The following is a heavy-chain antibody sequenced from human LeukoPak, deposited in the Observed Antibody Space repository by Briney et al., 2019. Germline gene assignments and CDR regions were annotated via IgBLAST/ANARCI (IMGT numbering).Heavy chain of an antibody. D-gene: IGHD3-16*02. CDR2: IYYSGST. J-gene: IGHJ5*02. Sequence: SETLSLTCTVSGGSISSSSYYWGWIRQPPGKGLEWIGSIYYSGSTYYNPSLKSRVTISVDTSKNQFSLKLSSVTAADTAVYYCARIHSQPGSYRPGWFDPWGRGTLVTVSS. V-gene: IGHV4-39*07. CDR3: ARIHSQPGSYRPGWFDP. CDR1: GGSISSSSYY.